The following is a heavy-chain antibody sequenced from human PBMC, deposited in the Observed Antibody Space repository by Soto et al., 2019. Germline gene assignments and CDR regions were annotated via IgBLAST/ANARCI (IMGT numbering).Heavy chain of an antibody. CDR3: ARSSPDRIIDY. CDR1: GGSISSSSYY. D-gene: IGHD6-6*01. Sequence: SETLSLTCTVSGGSISSSSYYWGWIRQPPGKGLEWIGSIYYSGSTYYNPSLKSRVTISVDTSKNQFSLKLSSVTAADTAVYYCARSSPDRIIDYWGQGTPVTVSS. CDR2: IYYSGST. V-gene: IGHV4-39*01. J-gene: IGHJ4*02.